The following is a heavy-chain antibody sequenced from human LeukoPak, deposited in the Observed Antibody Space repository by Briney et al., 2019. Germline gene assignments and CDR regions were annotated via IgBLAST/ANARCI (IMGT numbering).Heavy chain of an antibody. V-gene: IGHV3-30*03. J-gene: IGHJ4*02. CDR2: ISYDGSNK. Sequence: GGSLRLSCAASGFTFSSYGMHWVRQAPGKGLEWVAVISYDGSNKYYADSVKGRFTISRDNSKNTLYLQMNSLRAEDTAVYYRATSSGPYDYWGQGTLVTVSS. CDR1: GFTFSSYG. D-gene: IGHD6-19*01. CDR3: ATSSGPYDY.